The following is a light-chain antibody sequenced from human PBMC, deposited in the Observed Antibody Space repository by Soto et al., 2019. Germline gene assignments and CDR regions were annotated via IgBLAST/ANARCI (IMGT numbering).Light chain of an antibody. Sequence: DIQMTKSPSSLSASVGDRVTITCRASQSISSYLNWYQQKPGKAPKLLNYAASSLQSGVPSRFSGSGSGTDFTLTISSLQPEDFATYYCQQSYSTPRTFGQGTKVDIK. CDR3: QQSYSTPRT. CDR1: QSISSY. V-gene: IGKV1-39*01. J-gene: IGKJ1*01. CDR2: AAS.